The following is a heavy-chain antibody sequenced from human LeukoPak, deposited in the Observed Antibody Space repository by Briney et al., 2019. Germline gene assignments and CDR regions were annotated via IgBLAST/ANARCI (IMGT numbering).Heavy chain of an antibody. CDR2: IIPIFGTA. J-gene: IGHJ4*02. CDR3: ARAGYRAGDGFDY. CDR1: GGTFSSYA. Sequence: SVKVSCKASGGTFSSYAISWVRQAPGQGLEWMGGIIPIFGTANYAQKFQGRVTITADESTSTAYMELSSLRSEDTAVYYCARAGYRAGDGFDYWGQGTLVTVSS. V-gene: IGHV1-69*13. D-gene: IGHD6-25*01.